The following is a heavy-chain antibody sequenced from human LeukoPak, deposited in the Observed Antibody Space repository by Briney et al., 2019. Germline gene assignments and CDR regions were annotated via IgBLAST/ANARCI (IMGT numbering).Heavy chain of an antibody. V-gene: IGHV1-8*03. CDR3: ARYILTGYSNWFDP. CDR1: GYTFTNYD. D-gene: IGHD3-9*01. Sequence: ASVKFSCKASGYTFTNYDINWVRQATGQGLEWMGWMHPNSGTAGYAHNFQGRVTITGDNSMSTAYMELSSLRSEDTAVYYCARYILTGYSNWFDPWGQGTLVTVSS. J-gene: IGHJ5*02. CDR2: MHPNSGTA.